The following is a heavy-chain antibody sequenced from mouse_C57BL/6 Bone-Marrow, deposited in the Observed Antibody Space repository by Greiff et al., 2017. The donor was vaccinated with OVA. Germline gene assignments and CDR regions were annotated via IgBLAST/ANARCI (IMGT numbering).Heavy chain of an antibody. CDR2: IYPRDGST. Sequence: VHLVESGPELVKPGASVKLSCKASGYTFTSYDINWVKQRPGQGLEWIGWIYPRDGSTKYNEKFKGKATLTVDTSSSTAYMELHSLTSEDSAVYFCFYFTKGYFDYWGQGTTLTVSS. CDR3: FYFTKGYFDY. V-gene: IGHV1-85*01. CDR1: GYTFTSYD. J-gene: IGHJ2*01. D-gene: IGHD1-1*01.